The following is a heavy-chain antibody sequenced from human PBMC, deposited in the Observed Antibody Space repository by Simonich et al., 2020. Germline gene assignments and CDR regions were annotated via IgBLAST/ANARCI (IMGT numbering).Heavy chain of an antibody. CDR2: IWYDGSNK. Sequence: QVQLVESGGGVVQPGRSLRLSCAASGFTFSSYGMHWVRQAPGKGLEWVAVIWYDGSNKYDADSVKGRFTISRDNSKNTLYLKMNSLRAEDTAVYYCARAYSSSWYNWFDPWGQGTLVTVSS. J-gene: IGHJ5*02. CDR3: ARAYSSSWYNWFDP. CDR1: GFTFSSYG. D-gene: IGHD6-13*01. V-gene: IGHV3-33*01.